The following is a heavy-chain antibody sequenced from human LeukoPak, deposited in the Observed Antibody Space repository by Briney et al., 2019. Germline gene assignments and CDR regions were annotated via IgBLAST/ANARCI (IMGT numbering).Heavy chain of an antibody. V-gene: IGHV1-2*02. D-gene: IGHD3-22*01. CDR3: ARDDSSSYGNVI. J-gene: IGHJ4*02. Sequence: GASVKVSCKASGYTFTVYYMHWVRQAPGQGLEWMGWINPNSGGTNYAQKFQGRVTMTRDTSISTAYMEMSRLRSDDTAVYYCARDDSSSYGNVIWGQGTLVTVSS. CDR1: GYTFTVYY. CDR2: INPNSGGT.